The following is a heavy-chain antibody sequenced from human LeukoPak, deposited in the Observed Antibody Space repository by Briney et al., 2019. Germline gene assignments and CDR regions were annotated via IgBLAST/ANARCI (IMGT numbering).Heavy chain of an antibody. D-gene: IGHD1-26*01. J-gene: IGHJ4*02. CDR3: ARRSSLVGAADY. V-gene: IGHV1-8*03. Sequence: ASVKVSCKASGYTFTSYDINWVRQATGQGLEWMGWMNPNSGNTGYAQKLQGRVTITRNTSISTAYMELSSLRSEDTAVYYCARRSSLVGAADYWGQGTLVTVSS. CDR2: MNPNSGNT. CDR1: GYTFTSYD.